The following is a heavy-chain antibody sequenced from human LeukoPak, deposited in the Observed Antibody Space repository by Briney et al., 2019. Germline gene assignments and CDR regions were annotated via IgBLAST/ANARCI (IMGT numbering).Heavy chain of an antibody. Sequence: ASVKVSCKASGYTFTSYGISWVRQAPGQGLEWMGWISAYNGNTNYAQKLQGRVTMTTDTSTSTAYMEPRSLRSDDTAVYYCARDTLMIFGVPKPNWFDPWGRGTLVTVSS. CDR2: ISAYNGNT. V-gene: IGHV1-18*01. CDR1: GYTFTSYG. J-gene: IGHJ5*02. CDR3: ARDTLMIFGVPKPNWFDP. D-gene: IGHD3-3*01.